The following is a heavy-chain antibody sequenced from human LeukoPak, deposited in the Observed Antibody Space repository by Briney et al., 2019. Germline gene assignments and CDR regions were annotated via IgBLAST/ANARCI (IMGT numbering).Heavy chain of an antibody. CDR2: ISSSSSYI. J-gene: IGHJ6*03. D-gene: IGHD3-22*01. CDR1: GFTFSSYS. Sequence: GGSLRLSCAASGFTFSSYSMNWVRQAPGKGLEWVSSISSSSSYIYYADSVKGRFTISRDNAKNSLYLQMNSLRAEDTAVYYCARDSLDSSGYYYAYYYYYMDVWGKGTTVTVSS. V-gene: IGHV3-21*01. CDR3: ARDSLDSSGYYYAYYYYYMDV.